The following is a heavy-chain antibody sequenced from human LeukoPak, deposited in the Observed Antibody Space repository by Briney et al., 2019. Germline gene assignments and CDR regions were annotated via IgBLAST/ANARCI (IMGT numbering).Heavy chain of an antibody. CDR3: ARRSGSGYYYFDY. D-gene: IGHD3-10*01. V-gene: IGHV4-38-2*01. CDR1: GYSISSGYY. Sequence: KPSETLSLTCAVSGYSISSGYYWGWIRQPPGKGLEWIGSIYHSGSTYYNPSLKSRVTMSVDTSKNQFSLKLNSVTAADTAVYYCARRSGSGYYYFDYWGQGTLVTVPS. CDR2: IYHSGST. J-gene: IGHJ4*02.